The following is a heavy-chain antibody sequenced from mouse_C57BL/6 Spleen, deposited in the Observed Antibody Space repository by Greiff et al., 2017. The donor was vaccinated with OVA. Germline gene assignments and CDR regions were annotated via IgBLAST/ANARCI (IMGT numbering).Heavy chain of an antibody. J-gene: IGHJ4*01. CDR1: GYTFTNYW. V-gene: IGHV1-63*01. D-gene: IGHD1-1*01. CDR3: ARYYEDAMDY. Sequence: VQLQESGAELVRPGTSVKMSCKASGYTFTNYWIGWAKQRPGHGLEWIGDIYPGGGYTNYNEKFKGKATLTADKSSSTAYMQFSSLTSEDSAIYYCARYYEDAMDYWGQGTSVTVSS. CDR2: IYPGGGYT.